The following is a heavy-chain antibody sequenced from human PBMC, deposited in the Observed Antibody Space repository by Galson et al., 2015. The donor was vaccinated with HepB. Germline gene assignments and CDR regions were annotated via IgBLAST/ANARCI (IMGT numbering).Heavy chain of an antibody. J-gene: IGHJ4*02. V-gene: IGHV3-30*18. CDR2: ISSDGSNK. D-gene: IGHD1-26*01. CDR1: GFTFGSYG. CDR3: AKDGAGATDY. Sequence: SLRLSCAASGFTFGSYGMHWVRQAPGKGLEWVAVISSDGSNKNYAESVEGRFTISRDNSKNTLFLQLNSLRAEDTAVYYCAKDGAGATDYWGQGTLVTVSS.